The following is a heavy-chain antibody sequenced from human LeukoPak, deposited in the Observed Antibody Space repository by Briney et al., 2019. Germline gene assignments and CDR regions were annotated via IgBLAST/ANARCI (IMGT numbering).Heavy chain of an antibody. CDR3: AIHWGSGWYFDL. Sequence: GASVKVSCKASGCTFSSYAINWVRQAPGQGLEWLGWINPKSGDTNYARDFQGRVTMTRDTSTTTAYMELSSLRSDDSAMYYCAIHWGSGWYFDLWGRGTQVTVPS. J-gene: IGHJ2*01. CDR2: INPKSGDT. CDR1: GCTFSSYA. V-gene: IGHV1-2*02. D-gene: IGHD7-27*01.